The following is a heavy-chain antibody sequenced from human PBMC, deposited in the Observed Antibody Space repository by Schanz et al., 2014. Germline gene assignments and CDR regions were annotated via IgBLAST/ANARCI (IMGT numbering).Heavy chain of an antibody. CDR1: GYTFTDYY. J-gene: IGHJ6*02. CDR3: ARAAASTLFGIALPSDYGYYGMDV. Sequence: QVQLEQSGAEVKKPGASVKVSCKASGYTFTDYYMHWVRQAPGQGLEWMGRINPNSGGTNYAQKFQGRVTMTRDPSISTAYMELSRLRSDDTAIYYCARAAASTLFGIALPSDYGYYGMDVWGQGTTVTVAS. V-gene: IGHV1-2*06. D-gene: IGHD3-10*01. CDR2: INPNSGGT.